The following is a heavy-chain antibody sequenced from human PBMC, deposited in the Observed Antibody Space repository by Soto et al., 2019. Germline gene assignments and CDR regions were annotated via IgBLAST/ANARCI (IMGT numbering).Heavy chain of an antibody. J-gene: IGHJ4*02. V-gene: IGHV4-30-2*06. D-gene: IGHD5-12*01. Sequence: QLQLQESGSGVVKTSETLSLTCTVSGASISYGGFSWSWIRQSPGKGLEWIGYISHLENTYLHPSFKSRLTMSIDRPRNQFSLKLSSVTAADMAVYYCARGGGYDSFDYWGQGVLVTVSS. CDR1: GASISYGGFS. CDR3: ARGGGYDSFDY. CDR2: ISHLENT.